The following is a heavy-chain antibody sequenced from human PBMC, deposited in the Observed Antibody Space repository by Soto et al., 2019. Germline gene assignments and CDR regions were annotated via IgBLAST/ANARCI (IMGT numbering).Heavy chain of an antibody. CDR2: IYHSGST. V-gene: IGHV4-30-2*01. CDR3: AREGDYYDSSGYPGGFDY. Sequence: QLQLQESGSGLVKPSQTLSLTCAVSGGSISSGGYSWSWIRQPPGKGLEWIGYIYHSGSTYYNPSLKSRVTITANRSKNRFSLKMSSVTAADTDVYYCAREGDYYDSSGYPGGFDYWGQGTLVTVSS. D-gene: IGHD3-22*01. J-gene: IGHJ4*02. CDR1: GGSISSGGYS.